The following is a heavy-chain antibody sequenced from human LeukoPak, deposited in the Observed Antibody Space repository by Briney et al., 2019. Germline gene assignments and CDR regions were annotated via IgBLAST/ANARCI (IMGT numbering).Heavy chain of an antibody. Sequence: ASVKVSCKASGYTFTSYDINWVRQATGQGLEWMGWMNPNSGNTGYAQKFQGRVTMTRNTSISTAYMELSSLRSEDTAVYYCARGQYYDILTGYYYYYYGTDVWGQGTTVTVSS. D-gene: IGHD3-9*01. CDR3: ARGQYYDILTGYYYYYYGTDV. V-gene: IGHV1-8*01. J-gene: IGHJ6*02. CDR2: MNPNSGNT. CDR1: GYTFTSYD.